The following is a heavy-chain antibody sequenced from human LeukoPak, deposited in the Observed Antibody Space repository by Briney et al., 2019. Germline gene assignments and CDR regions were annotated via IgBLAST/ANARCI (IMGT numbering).Heavy chain of an antibody. V-gene: IGHV4-59*01. CDR1: GISITTYY. CDR2: IHYSGST. CDR3: ARDIREVGESHYFDY. J-gene: IGHJ4*02. Sequence: PSETPSLTCTVSGISITTYYWSWIRQPPGKGLEWLGLIHYSGSTTYNPSLKSRVTISIDTSKNQFSLHLSSVTAADTAVYYCARDIREVGESHYFDYWGQGILVTVTS. D-gene: IGHD1-26*01.